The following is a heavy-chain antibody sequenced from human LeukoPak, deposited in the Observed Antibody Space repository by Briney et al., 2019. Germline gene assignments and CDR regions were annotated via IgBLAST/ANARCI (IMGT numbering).Heavy chain of an antibody. V-gene: IGHV4-34*01. D-gene: IGHD2-21*01. J-gene: IGHJ4*02. Sequence: NPSGSTNYTPSLKSRVPISVDTSKNQFSLKLSSVIAADTAVYYCARRGPLVAVITSHYYDYWGQGALVTVSS. CDR2: NPSGST. CDR3: ARRGPLVAVITSHYYDY.